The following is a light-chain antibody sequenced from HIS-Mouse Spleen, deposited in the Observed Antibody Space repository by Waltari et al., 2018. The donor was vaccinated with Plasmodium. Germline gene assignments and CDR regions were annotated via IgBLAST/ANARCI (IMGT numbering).Light chain of an antibody. Sequence: QSVLTQPPSASGTPGQRVTIPCSASSSNTRSNPVTWYQQLPGTAPKLLIYSNNQRPSGVPDRFSGSKSGTSASLAISGLQSEDEADYYCAAWDDSLNGVVFGGGTKLTVL. CDR1: SSNTRSNP. V-gene: IGLV1-44*01. CDR3: AAWDDSLNGVV. J-gene: IGLJ2*01. CDR2: SNN.